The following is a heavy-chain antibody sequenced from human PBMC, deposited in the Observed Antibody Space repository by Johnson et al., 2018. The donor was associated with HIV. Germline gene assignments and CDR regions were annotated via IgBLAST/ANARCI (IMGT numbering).Heavy chain of an antibody. CDR2: ISWNSGSI. Sequence: VQLVESGGGLVQPGGSLRLSCAASGFTFSSYGMHWVRQAPGKGLEWVSGISWNSGSIGYADSVKGRFTISRDNDKNSLYLQMNSLRAADTALYFCARVLNARPQWALDIWGQGTMVTVSS. CDR1: GFTFSSYG. J-gene: IGHJ3*02. CDR3: ARVLNARPQWALDI. V-gene: IGHV3-9*01. D-gene: IGHD5-24*01.